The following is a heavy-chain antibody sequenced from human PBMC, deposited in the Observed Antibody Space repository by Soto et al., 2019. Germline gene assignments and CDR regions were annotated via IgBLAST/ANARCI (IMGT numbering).Heavy chain of an antibody. CDR2: ISAYNGNT. D-gene: IGHD3-9*01. CDR1: GYTFTSYG. V-gene: IGHV1-18*01. J-gene: IGHJ4*02. Sequence: ASVKVSCKASGYTFTSYGISWVRQAPGQGLEWMGWISAYNGNTNYAQKLQGRVTMTTDTSTSTAYMELRSLRSDDTAVYYCARDQTRNNYDVLTRPPRRDYWGQGTLVTVSS. CDR3: ARDQTRNNYDVLTRPPRRDY.